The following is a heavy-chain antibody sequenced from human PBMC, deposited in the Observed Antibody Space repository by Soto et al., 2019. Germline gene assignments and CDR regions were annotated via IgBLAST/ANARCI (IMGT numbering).Heavy chain of an antibody. J-gene: IGHJ4*02. Sequence: QITLKESGPTLVKPTQTLTLTCTLSGLSLSTSGVGVGWIRQPPGKALEWLALIYWDDDKRYSPSLKSRLTNTKDTSKDQVVLTMANLDPVDTATYYCARTKGYYDYWSGLYHFDYWGQGTLVTVSS. D-gene: IGHD3-3*01. CDR1: GLSLSTSGVG. CDR2: IYWDDDK. V-gene: IGHV2-5*02. CDR3: ARTKGYYDYWSGLYHFDY.